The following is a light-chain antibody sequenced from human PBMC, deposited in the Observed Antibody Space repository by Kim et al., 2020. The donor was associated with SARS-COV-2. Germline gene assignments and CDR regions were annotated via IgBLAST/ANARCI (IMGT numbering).Light chain of an antibody. Sequence: GDRVTITCRASQSINNWVAWYQQKPGKAPNLLISDASSLKSGVPSRFSGSGSGTVFTLTISSLQPDDFATYYCQQYTSYSITFGQGTRLAI. V-gene: IGKV1-5*01. CDR3: QQYTSYSIT. CDR1: QSINNW. CDR2: DAS. J-gene: IGKJ5*01.